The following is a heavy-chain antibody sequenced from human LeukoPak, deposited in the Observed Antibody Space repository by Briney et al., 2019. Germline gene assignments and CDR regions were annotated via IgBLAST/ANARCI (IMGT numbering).Heavy chain of an antibody. J-gene: IGHJ3*02. CDR3: AKTRLGNPGAFDI. CDR1: GFTFSSYA. V-gene: IGHV3-23*01. D-gene: IGHD3-10*01. CDR2: ISGSGGST. Sequence: PGASLRLSCAASGFTFSSYAMSWVRQAPGKGREWVSAISGSGGSTYYADSVKGRFTISRDNSKNTLYLQMNSLRAEDTAVYYCAKTRLGNPGAFDIWGQGTMVTVSS.